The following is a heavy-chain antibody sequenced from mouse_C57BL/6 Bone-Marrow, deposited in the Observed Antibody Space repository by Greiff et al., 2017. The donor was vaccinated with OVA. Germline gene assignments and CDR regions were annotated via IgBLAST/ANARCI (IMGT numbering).Heavy chain of an antibody. V-gene: IGHV10-3*01. Sequence: EVHLVESGGGLVQPKGSLKLSCAASGFTFNTYAMHWVRQAPGKGLEWVARIRSKSSNYATYYADSVQDSFTISRDDSQSMLYRQMNNLKTEDTAMYYCVRDRYYYGSPYWYFDVWGTGTTVTVSS. J-gene: IGHJ1*03. CDR1: GFTFNTYA. D-gene: IGHD1-1*01. CDR3: VRDRYYYGSPYWYFDV. CDR2: IRSKSSNYAT.